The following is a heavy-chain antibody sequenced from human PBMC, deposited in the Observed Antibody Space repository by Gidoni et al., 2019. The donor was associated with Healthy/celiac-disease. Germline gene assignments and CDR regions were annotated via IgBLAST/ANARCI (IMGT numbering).Heavy chain of an antibody. V-gene: IGHV1-2*02. D-gene: IGHD6-13*01. CDR3: AHLYSSSHPHMGYYYGMDV. J-gene: IGHJ6*02. CDR2: INPNSGGT. CDR1: GYTFTGYY. Sequence: QVQLVQSGAEVKKPGASVKVSCKASGYTFTGYYMHWVRQAPGQGLEWMGWINPNSGGTNYAQKFQGRVTMTRDTSISTAYMELSRLRSDDTAVYYCAHLYSSSHPHMGYYYGMDVWGQGTTVTVSS.